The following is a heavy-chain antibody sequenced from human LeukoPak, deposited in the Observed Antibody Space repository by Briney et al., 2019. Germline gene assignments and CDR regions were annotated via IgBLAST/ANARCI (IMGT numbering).Heavy chain of an antibody. CDR3: GKTTTGYSSGQKPAWPVDY. CDR2: IFGSGGSA. CDR1: GFTFGGYA. V-gene: IGHV3-23*01. D-gene: IGHD6-19*01. Sequence: GGSLRLSCEASGFTFGGYAMYWVRQAPGKGLEWVAGIFGSGGSAHYADSAKGRFTISRDNSKNTVYLQINSLRAEDTAVYYCGKTTTGYSSGQKPAWPVDYWGQGTLVTVSS. J-gene: IGHJ4*02.